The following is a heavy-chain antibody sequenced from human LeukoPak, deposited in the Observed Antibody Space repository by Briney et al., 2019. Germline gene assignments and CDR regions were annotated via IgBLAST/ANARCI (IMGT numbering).Heavy chain of an antibody. CDR2: IKQDGGEK. CDR3: ARDGRPLDY. J-gene: IGHJ4*02. CDR1: GFTFSTYA. V-gene: IGHV3-7*03. Sequence: GGSLRLSCAASGFTFSTYAMSWVRQAPGKGLEWVANIKQDGGEKYYVDSVKGRFTISRDNAKNSLYLQMNNLRVEDTAVYYCARDGRPLDYWGQGTLVTVSS.